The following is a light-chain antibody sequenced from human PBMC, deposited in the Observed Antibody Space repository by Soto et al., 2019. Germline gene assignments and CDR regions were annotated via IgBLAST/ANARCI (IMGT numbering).Light chain of an antibody. CDR2: GAS. Sequence: EIVLTQSAVALSLSPGERATLSCRASQSVSSSYLAWYLQKPGQAPRLLIYGASSRATGVPDRFSGSGSGTDFTLTISRLEPEDFAVYYCQQRSKWPITFGQGTRLEIK. CDR1: QSVSSSY. V-gene: IGKV3D-20*02. J-gene: IGKJ5*01. CDR3: QQRSKWPIT.